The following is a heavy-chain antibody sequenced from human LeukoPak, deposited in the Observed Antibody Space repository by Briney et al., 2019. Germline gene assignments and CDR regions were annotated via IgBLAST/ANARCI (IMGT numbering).Heavy chain of an antibody. D-gene: IGHD2-15*01. J-gene: IGHJ4*02. CDR1: GVSINSYH. CDR3: ARAPGYCSGGSCYDY. CDR2: IYYSGTT. V-gene: IGHV4-59*01. Sequence: SETLSLTCTVSGVSINSYHWSWIRQPPGKGLEWIGKIYYSGTTNYNPSLKSRVTISADTSKNQFPLKVTSVTAADTAVYYCARAPGYCSGGSCYDYWGQGTLVTVSA.